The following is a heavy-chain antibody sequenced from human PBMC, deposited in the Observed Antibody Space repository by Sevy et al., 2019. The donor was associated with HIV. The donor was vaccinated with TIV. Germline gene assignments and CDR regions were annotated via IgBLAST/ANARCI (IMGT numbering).Heavy chain of an antibody. CDR1: GGSVSGYF. J-gene: IGHJ4*02. D-gene: IGHD3-22*01. CDR2: IHHSGTT. CDR3: TRVDGSGHSDY. Sequence: SETLSLTCTVSGGSVSGYFWRWIRHPPGGGLEWIGNIHHSGTTKYNPSLKSRLTISVDTSKNQFSLILTSATAADTAVYYCTRVDGSGHSDYWGQGTPVTVSS. V-gene: IGHV4-59*02.